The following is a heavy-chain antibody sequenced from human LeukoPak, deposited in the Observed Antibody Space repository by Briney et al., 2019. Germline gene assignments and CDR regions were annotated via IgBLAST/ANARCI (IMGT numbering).Heavy chain of an antibody. J-gene: IGHJ4*02. CDR2: INRDGSGK. Sequence: GGSLRLSCTGSGLTFINYWMTWVRQVPGKGLEWVANINRDGSGKYYLPSVRGRFTISKDDAKDSLYLQMDSLRPEDTAIYYCARVEYTGNGNLYWGQGTLVTVTS. CDR1: GLTFINYW. CDR3: ARVEYTGNGNLY. D-gene: IGHD2-8*02. V-gene: IGHV3-7*01.